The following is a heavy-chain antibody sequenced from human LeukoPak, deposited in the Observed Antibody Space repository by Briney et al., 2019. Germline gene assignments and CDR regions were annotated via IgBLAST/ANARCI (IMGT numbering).Heavy chain of an antibody. V-gene: IGHV4-34*01. CDR2: INHSGST. D-gene: IGHD3-10*01. CDR3: ARFGSGSEIDY. J-gene: IGHJ4*02. CDR1: GGSFSGYY. Sequence: SETLSLTCAVYGGSFSGYYWSWIRQPPGKGLEWIGEINHSGSTNYNPSLKSRVTISVDTSKNQFSLKLSSVTAADTAVYYCARFGSGSEIDYWGQGTLVTVSS.